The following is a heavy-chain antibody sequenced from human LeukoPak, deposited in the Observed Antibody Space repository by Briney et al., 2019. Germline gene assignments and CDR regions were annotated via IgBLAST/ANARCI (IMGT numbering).Heavy chain of an antibody. Sequence: PGGSLRLSCAASGFTVSSNYMSWVRQAPVKGLEWVSAISGSGGSTYYADSVKGRFTISRDNSKNTLYLQMNSLRAEDTAVYYCASSGDLKYYFDYWGQGTLVTVSS. CDR1: GFTVSSNY. J-gene: IGHJ4*02. V-gene: IGHV3-23*01. CDR3: ASSGDLKYYFDY. D-gene: IGHD1-26*01. CDR2: ISGSGGST.